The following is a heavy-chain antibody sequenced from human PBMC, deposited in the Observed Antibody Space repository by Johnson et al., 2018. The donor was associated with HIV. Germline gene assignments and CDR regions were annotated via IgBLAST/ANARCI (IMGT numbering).Heavy chain of an antibody. J-gene: IGHJ3*02. CDR2: IKQDGSEK. CDR3: AKGDYGDYEGSDAFDI. V-gene: IGHV3-7*01. Sequence: VQLVESGGGVVQPGGSLRLSCAASGFTFSSYWMSWVRQAPGKGLEWVANIKQDGSEKYYVDSVKGRFTISRDNSKNMLYLQMNSLRAEDTAVYYCAKGDYGDYEGSDAFDIWGQGTMVTVSS. D-gene: IGHD4-17*01. CDR1: GFTFSSYW.